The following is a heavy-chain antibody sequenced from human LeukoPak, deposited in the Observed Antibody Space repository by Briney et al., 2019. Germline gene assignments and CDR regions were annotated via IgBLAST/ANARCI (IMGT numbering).Heavy chain of an antibody. CDR3: ARSQDKWLPLDY. CDR2: IYYSGST. Sequence: PSETLSLTCTVSGGSISSYYWSWIRQPPGKGLEWIGYIYYSGSTNYNPSLKSRVTISVDTSKNQFSLKLSSVTAADTAVYYCARSQDKWLPLDYWGQGTLVTVSS. V-gene: IGHV4-59*01. D-gene: IGHD3-22*01. J-gene: IGHJ4*02. CDR1: GGSISSYY.